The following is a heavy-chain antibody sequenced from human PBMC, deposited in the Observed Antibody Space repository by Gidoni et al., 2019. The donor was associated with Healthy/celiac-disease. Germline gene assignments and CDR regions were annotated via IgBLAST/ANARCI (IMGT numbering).Heavy chain of an antibody. CDR2: ISYDGSNK. CDR1: GFTFSSYA. J-gene: IGHJ4*02. D-gene: IGHD3-22*01. V-gene: IGHV3-30-3*01. Sequence: QVKLVESGGGVVQPGRSLSLSCAASGFTFSSYAMHWVRQAPGKGLEWVAVISYDGSNKYYADSVKGRFTISRDNSKNTLYLQMNSLRAEDTAVYYCARDYEYYYDSSGYYWGQGTLVTVSS. CDR3: ARDYEYYYDSSGYY.